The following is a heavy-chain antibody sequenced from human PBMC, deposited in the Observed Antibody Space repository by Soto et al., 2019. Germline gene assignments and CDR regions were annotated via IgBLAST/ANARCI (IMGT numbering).Heavy chain of an antibody. CDR2: IYYTGGT. V-gene: IGHV4-31*03. D-gene: IGHD2-2*01. CDR1: GGSVAPDSYY. J-gene: IGHJ6*02. Sequence: QVQLQESGPGLVKPSQTLSLTCTVSGGSVAPDSYYWSWIRQRPGECLEAIGYIYYTGGTYYNPSLTSRLSISVDTSENQFSLALSSVTAADTAVYHCARGGGHCSTTRCHGVTYYYGMAVWGQGTTVTVSS. CDR3: ARGGGHCSTTRCHGVTYYYGMAV.